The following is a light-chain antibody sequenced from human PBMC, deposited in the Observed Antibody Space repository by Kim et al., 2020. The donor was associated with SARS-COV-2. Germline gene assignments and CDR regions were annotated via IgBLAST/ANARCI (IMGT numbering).Light chain of an antibody. CDR2: PTT. V-gene: IGLV10-54*04. J-gene: IGLJ2*01. CDR1: GGKVGNIG. Sequence: QTAALSCRAKGGKVGNIGAAWPRQHLGHPPRLLSYPTTNRPSGISERFSASRSGDTASLTISGLQPEDEADYYCSSWDSSINAWVFGGGTQLTVL. CDR3: SSWDSSINAWV.